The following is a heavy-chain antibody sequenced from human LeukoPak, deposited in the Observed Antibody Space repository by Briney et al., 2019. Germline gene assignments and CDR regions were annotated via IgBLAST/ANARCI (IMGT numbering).Heavy chain of an antibody. D-gene: IGHD3-10*01. CDR2: LSSGGGTT. Sequence: GGSLRLSCAASGFTFSTYAMSWLRQAPGKGLGWVSVLSSGGGTTHYADAVKGRFTISRDNSKNTLYLQMNSLRVEDTAVYYCAKGQSMVRGVFDYWGQGTLVTVSS. CDR3: AKGQSMVRGVFDY. CDR1: GFTFSTYA. J-gene: IGHJ4*02. V-gene: IGHV3-23*01.